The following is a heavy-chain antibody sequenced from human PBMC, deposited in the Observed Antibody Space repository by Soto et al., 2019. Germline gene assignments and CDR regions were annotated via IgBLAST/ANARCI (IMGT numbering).Heavy chain of an antibody. CDR1: GFTFSDYW. CDR2: IKGDEVTT. D-gene: IGHD3-10*01. V-gene: IGHV3-74*01. J-gene: IGHJ4*02. CDR3: ARGVRGEYRKDC. Sequence: EVQLVESGGGLVQPGGSLRLSCAASGFTFSDYWIHWVRQAPGKGLVWVSRIKGDEVTTNYADSVRGRFTISRDNAKNTVYLQMNSLRAEDTAVYYCARGVRGEYRKDCWGQGTLVTVSS.